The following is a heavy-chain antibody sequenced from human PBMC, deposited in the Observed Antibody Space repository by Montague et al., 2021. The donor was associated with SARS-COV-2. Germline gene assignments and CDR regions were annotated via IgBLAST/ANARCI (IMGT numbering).Heavy chain of an antibody. D-gene: IGHD1-26*01. CDR1: DGSISGPNW. V-gene: IGHV4-4*02. J-gene: IGHJ4*02. CDR2: IYYTGNT. Sequence: SETLSLTCAVSDGSISGPNWWNWVRQPPGKGLEWIGEIYYTGNTNYNPSLKSRVTIFIDKSKNHFSLQLSSVTAADTAIYYCARKGSGRSDLAYWGQGTLVTVSS. CDR3: ARKGSGRSDLAY.